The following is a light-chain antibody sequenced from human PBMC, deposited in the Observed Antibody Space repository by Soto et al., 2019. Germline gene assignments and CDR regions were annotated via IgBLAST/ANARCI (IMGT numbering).Light chain of an antibody. Sequence: DIQMTQSPSTLSASVGDRVTITCRASQSIRSWLAWYQQKPGKAPKLLIYKASSLESGVPSRFSGSGSGTEFTLTICSLQPDDFATYYCQQYNSYPWTFGQGTKVEIK. CDR1: QSIRSW. J-gene: IGKJ1*01. V-gene: IGKV1-5*03. CDR3: QQYNSYPWT. CDR2: KAS.